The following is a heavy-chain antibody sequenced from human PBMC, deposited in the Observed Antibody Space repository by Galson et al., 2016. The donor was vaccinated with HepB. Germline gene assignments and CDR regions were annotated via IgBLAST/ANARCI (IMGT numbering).Heavy chain of an antibody. V-gene: IGHV3-48*02. CDR3: ATSANWNDLSAYYFDY. Sequence: SLRLSCAASGFTFSTYNMNWVRQAPGKGLEWVSYISSSSSTIYYADSVNGRFTISRDNAKSSLNLQMNSLRDEDTAVHYCATSANWNDLSAYYFDYWGQGTLVTVSS. CDR2: ISSSSSTI. CDR1: GFTFSTYN. D-gene: IGHD1-20*01. J-gene: IGHJ4*02.